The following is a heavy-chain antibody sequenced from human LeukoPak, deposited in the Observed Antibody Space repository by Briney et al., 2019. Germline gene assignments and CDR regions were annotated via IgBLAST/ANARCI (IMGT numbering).Heavy chain of an antibody. J-gene: IGHJ4*02. V-gene: IGHV3-48*03. D-gene: IGHD3-10*01. Sequence: GGSLRLSCTTSGFTLSSFEMNWVRQAPGKGLEWVSYISASGSTKYYADSVKGRFTISRDNTKDSLYLQTNSLRAEDTAVYYCARGMRMVRGVTFDYWGQGTLVTVSS. CDR2: ISASGSTK. CDR1: GFTLSSFE. CDR3: ARGMRMVRGVTFDY.